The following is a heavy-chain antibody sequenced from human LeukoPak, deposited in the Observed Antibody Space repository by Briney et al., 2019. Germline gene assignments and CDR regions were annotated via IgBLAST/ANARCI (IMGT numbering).Heavy chain of an antibody. D-gene: IGHD2-8*01. J-gene: IGHJ4*02. CDR1: GFTFSSYA. CDR2: ISYDGSNK. V-gene: IGHV3-30-3*01. CDR3: ARGTILDLYYFDY. Sequence: GGSLRLSCAASGFTFSSYAMPWVRQAPGKGLEGLAVISYDGSNKNYADSVKGRFTISRDNSKNTLYLQMNSLRAEDTAVYYCARGTILDLYYFDYWGQGTLVTVSS.